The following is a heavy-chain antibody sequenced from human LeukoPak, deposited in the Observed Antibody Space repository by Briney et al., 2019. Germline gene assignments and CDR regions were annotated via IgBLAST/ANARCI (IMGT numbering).Heavy chain of an antibody. CDR3: AKSVLSPFSYDSRDPDY. Sequence: PGGSLRLSCAASGFILSTYRMLWVRQAPGKGREWVSSISSTSSHIFYADSLRGRFTISRDNAKNSLYLQMNSLSAEDTAVYYCAKSVLSPFSYDSRDPDYWGQGTLVSVSS. D-gene: IGHD3-22*01. V-gene: IGHV3-21*01. CDR2: ISSTSSHI. J-gene: IGHJ4*02. CDR1: GFILSTYR.